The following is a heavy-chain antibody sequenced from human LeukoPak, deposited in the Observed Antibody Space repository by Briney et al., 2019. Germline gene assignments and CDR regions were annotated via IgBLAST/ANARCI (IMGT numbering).Heavy chain of an antibody. CDR1: GFTFSSYS. V-gene: IGHV3-21*01. CDR3: ARRPPVAPIDY. CDR2: ISSSSSYI. D-gene: IGHD6-19*01. Sequence: GGSLRLSCAASGFTFSSYSMNWVRQAPGKGLEWVSSISSSSSYISYADSVKGRFTISRDNAKNSLYLQMNSLRAEDTAVYYCARRPPVAPIDYWGQGTLVTVSS. J-gene: IGHJ4*02.